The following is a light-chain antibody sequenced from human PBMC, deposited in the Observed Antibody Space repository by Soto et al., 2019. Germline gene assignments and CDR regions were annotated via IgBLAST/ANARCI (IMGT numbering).Light chain of an antibody. CDR3: QQYNSYFWT. CDR1: QSISSW. J-gene: IGKJ1*01. Sequence: DIQMTQSPSTLSASVGDRVTITCRASQSISSWLAWYQQKPGKAPKLLIYDASSLESGVPSRFSGSGSGTEFTLTISSLQPDDFETYYCQQYNSYFWTFGQRTKADIK. CDR2: DAS. V-gene: IGKV1-5*01.